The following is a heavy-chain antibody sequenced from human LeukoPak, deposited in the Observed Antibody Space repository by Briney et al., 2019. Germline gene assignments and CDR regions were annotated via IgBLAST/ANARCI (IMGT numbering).Heavy chain of an antibody. J-gene: IGHJ4*02. V-gene: IGHV1-18*01. D-gene: IGHD4-11*01. Sequence: ASVKVSCKASGYTFTSYGISWVRQAPGQGLEWMGWISAYNGNTNYAQKLQGRVTMTTDTSTSTAYMELRSLRPDDTAVYYCAKEGGPMTTVTSYFDYWGQGTLVTVSS. CDR3: AKEGGPMTTVTSYFDY. CDR1: GYTFTSYG. CDR2: ISAYNGNT.